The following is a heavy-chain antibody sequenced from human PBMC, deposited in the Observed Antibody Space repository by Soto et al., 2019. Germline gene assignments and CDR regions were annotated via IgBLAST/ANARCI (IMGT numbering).Heavy chain of an antibody. CDR2: IVVGSGNT. V-gene: IGHV1-58*01. CDR1: GFTFTSSA. Sequence: GASVKVSCKASGFTFTSSAVQWVRQARGQRLEWIGWIVVGSGNTNYAQKFQERVTITRDMSTSTAYMELSSLRSEDTAVYYCAAAGATYYDFWSGYSRVPYGMDVWGQGTTVTVSS. CDR3: AAAGATYYDFWSGYSRVPYGMDV. J-gene: IGHJ6*02. D-gene: IGHD3-3*01.